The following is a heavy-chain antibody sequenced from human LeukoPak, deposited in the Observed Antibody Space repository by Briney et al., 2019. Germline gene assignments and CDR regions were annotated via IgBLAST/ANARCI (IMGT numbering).Heavy chain of an antibody. CDR2: INPNRGGT. CDR1: GYTFTGYY. Sequence: ASLKGSCKASGYTFTGYYMHWVRQTPGQGLEWMGCINPNRGGTNYAQKFQGWVTMTRDTSISTAYMELSRLRSDDTAVYYCARSGDDSSGYSSWGQGTLVTVSS. CDR3: ARSGDDSSGYSS. J-gene: IGHJ5*02. V-gene: IGHV1-2*04. D-gene: IGHD3-22*01.